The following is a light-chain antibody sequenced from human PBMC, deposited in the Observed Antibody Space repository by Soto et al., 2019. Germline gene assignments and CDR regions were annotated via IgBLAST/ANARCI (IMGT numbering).Light chain of an antibody. Sequence: DIQMTQSPSSLSASVGDRITITCRASQTVRRWLAWYQQKPGTAPTLLIYDVSTLERGVPSRFSGSGSGTEFTLTISSLQADDFATYYCQHYNIFPWTFGQGTKV. CDR1: QTVRRW. J-gene: IGKJ1*01. V-gene: IGKV1-5*01. CDR2: DVS. CDR3: QHYNIFPWT.